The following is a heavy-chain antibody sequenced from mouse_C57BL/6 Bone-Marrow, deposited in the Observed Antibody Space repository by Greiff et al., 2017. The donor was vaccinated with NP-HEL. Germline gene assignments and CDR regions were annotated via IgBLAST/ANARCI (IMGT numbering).Heavy chain of an antibody. J-gene: IGHJ3*01. V-gene: IGHV1-18*01. CDR1: GYTFTDYN. Sequence: VQLKQSGPELVKPGASVKIPCKASGYTFTDYNMDWVKQSHGKSLEWIGDINPNNGGTIYNQKFKGKATLTVDKSSSTAYMELRSLTSEDTAVYYCARRGWDRAYWGQGTLVTVSA. CDR3: ARRGWDRAY. D-gene: IGHD4-1*01. CDR2: INPNNGGT.